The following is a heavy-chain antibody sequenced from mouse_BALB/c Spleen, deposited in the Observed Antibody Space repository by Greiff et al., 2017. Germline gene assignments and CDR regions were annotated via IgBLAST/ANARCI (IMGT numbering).Heavy chain of an antibody. Sequence: EVKLQESGAELVKPGASVKLSCTASGFNIKDTYMHWVKQRPEQGLEWIGRIDPANGNTKYDPKFQGKATITADTSSNTAYLQLSSLTSEDTAVYYCAKEYGNYAFDYWGQGTLVTVSA. CDR3: AKEYGNYAFDY. J-gene: IGHJ3*01. CDR2: IDPANGNT. V-gene: IGHV14-3*02. CDR1: GFNIKDTY. D-gene: IGHD2-10*02.